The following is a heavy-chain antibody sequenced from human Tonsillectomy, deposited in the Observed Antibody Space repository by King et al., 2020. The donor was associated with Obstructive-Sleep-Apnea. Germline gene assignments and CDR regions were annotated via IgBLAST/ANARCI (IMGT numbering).Heavy chain of an antibody. J-gene: IGHJ6*02. CDR3: AKDLGSSGYSPGDGLDV. D-gene: IGHD5-18*01. V-gene: IGHV3-23*04. Sequence: VQLVESGGGLGQPGGSVRLSCAASGFTFSSYAMNWVRQAPGKGLEWVSDISGSGSRTYYADSVKGRFTISRDNSKNTLYLQMSSLRAEDTAVYYCAKDLGSSGYSPGDGLDVWGQGTTVTVSS. CDR2: ISGSGSRT. CDR1: GFTFSSYA.